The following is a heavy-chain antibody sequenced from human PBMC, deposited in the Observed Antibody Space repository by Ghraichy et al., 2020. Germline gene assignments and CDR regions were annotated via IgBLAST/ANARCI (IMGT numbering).Heavy chain of an antibody. CDR1: GGSISSSNW. J-gene: IGHJ1*01. D-gene: IGHD6-13*01. V-gene: IGHV4-4*02. CDR2: IYHSGST. Sequence: SETLSLTCAVSGGSISSSNWWSWVRQPPGKGLEWIGEIYHSGSTNYNPSLKSRVTISVDKSKNQFSLKLSSVTAADTAVYYCAREDQDSSSWNEYFQHWGQGTLVNVSS. CDR3: AREDQDSSSWNEYFQH.